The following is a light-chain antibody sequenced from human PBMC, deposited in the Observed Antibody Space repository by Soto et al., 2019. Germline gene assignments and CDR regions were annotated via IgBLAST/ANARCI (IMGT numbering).Light chain of an antibody. CDR2: GAS. V-gene: IGKV3-20*01. Sequence: ILFTQSPGPLSFSPGERATLSCRAIQSVSSSYLAWYQQKPGQAPRLLIYGASSRATGIPDRFSGSGSGTDFTLTISRLEPEDFAVYYCQQYGSSPPWTFGQGTKVDIK. CDR1: QSVSSSY. CDR3: QQYGSSPPWT. J-gene: IGKJ1*01.